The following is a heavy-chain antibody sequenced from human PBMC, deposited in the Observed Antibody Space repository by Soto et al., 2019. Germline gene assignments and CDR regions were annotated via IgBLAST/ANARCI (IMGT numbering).Heavy chain of an antibody. CDR1: GGSISSSXXX. Sequence: QLQLQESGPGLVKPSETLSLTCTVSGGSISSSXXXXXXXRQXPGKGLXWIGSIYYSGSTYYNPSLKRRVTISVDTSKXXXXXXXXXXTXAXXXXXXXXXXDPPAYCGXXXYSSHNFHHWGQGTLVTVSS. J-gene: IGHJ1*01. CDR2: IYYSGST. D-gene: IGHD2-21*02. CDR3: XXXDPPAYCGXXXYSSHNFHH. V-gene: IGHV4-39*01.